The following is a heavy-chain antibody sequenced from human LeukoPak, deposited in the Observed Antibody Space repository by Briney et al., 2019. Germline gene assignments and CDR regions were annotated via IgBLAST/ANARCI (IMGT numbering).Heavy chain of an antibody. Sequence: GGSLRLSCAASGFTFSSYGMSWVRQAPGKGLEWVSAISGSGGSTYYADSVKGRFTISRDNSKNTLYLQMNSLRAEDTAVYYCARRAGAYSHPYDYWGQGTLVTVAS. CDR2: ISGSGGST. V-gene: IGHV3-23*01. CDR1: GFTFSSYG. J-gene: IGHJ4*02. D-gene: IGHD4/OR15-4a*01. CDR3: ARRAGAYSHPYDY.